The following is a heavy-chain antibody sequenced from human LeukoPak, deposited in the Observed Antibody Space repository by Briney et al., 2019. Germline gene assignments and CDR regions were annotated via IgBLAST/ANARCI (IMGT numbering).Heavy chain of an antibody. V-gene: IGHV3-21*04. CDR2: ISSTSTYI. Sequence: GGSLRLSCAASGFTFSSYTMSWVRQAPGKGLQWVSSISSTSTYIYYADSMKGRFTISRDNAKNSLFLQMNSLRAEDTAVYYCGKDLCGGDCYPYYYAMDVWGQGTTVTVS. CDR3: GKDLCGGDCYPYYYAMDV. D-gene: IGHD2-21*02. CDR1: GFTFSSYT. J-gene: IGHJ6*02.